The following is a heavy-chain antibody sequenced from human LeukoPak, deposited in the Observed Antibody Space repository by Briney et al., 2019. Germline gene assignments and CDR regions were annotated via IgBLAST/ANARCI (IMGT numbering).Heavy chain of an antibody. CDR1: GYSFNSYW. CDR2: IYPGDSDT. V-gene: IGHV5-51*01. CDR3: SRQALYSSSSCDY. J-gene: IGHJ4*02. Sequence: GESLKIPCKGSGYSFNSYWISWARQLPGKGLEWMGIIYPGDSDTRYSPSFQGQDTISADKCISTDYLQWSSLKASDAAMYYCSRQALYSSSSCDYWGQGTLVTVSS. D-gene: IGHD6-6*01.